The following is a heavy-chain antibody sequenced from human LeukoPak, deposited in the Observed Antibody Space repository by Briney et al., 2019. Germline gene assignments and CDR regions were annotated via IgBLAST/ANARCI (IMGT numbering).Heavy chain of an antibody. V-gene: IGHV1-8*03. Sequence: ASVKVSCKASGYTFTNYGINWVRQATGQGLEWMGWMNPNSGNTDYAQKFQGRVTITRDTSLNTAYMELSSLGSEDTAVYYCARIHSMLRGEIYNWLDPWGQGTLVNVST. CDR2: MNPNSGNT. J-gene: IGHJ5*02. CDR1: GYTFTNYG. D-gene: IGHD3-10*01. CDR3: ARIHSMLRGEIYNWLDP.